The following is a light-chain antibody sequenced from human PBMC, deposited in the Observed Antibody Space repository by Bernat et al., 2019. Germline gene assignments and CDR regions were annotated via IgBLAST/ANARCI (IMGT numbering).Light chain of an antibody. J-gene: IGKJ1*01. CDR1: QDISNY. V-gene: IGKV1-33*01. Sequence: DIQMTQSPSSLSASVGDRVTITCQASQDISNYLNWYQQKPGKAPKLLIYDASNLETGVPSRFSGSGYGTDFTLTISCLQSEDFATYYCQQYYSYPWTFGQGTKVEIK. CDR3: QQYYSYPWT. CDR2: DAS.